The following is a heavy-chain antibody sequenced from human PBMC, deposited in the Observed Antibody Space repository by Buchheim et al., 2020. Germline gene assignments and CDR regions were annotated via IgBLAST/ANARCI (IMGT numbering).Heavy chain of an antibody. Sequence: QVQLQQWGAGLLKPSETLSLTCAVYGGSFSGYYWSWIRQPPGKGLEWIGEINHSGSTNYNPSLKRRVTISVAPSKHQFPIKLSSVTAADTAVYYCARGSTPAALFQHWGQGTL. CDR2: INHSGST. D-gene: IGHD2-2*01. CDR3: ARGSTPAALFQH. V-gene: IGHV4-34*01. CDR1: GGSFSGYY. J-gene: IGHJ1*01.